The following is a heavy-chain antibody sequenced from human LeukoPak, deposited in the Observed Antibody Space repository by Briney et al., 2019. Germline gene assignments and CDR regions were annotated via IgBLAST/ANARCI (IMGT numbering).Heavy chain of an antibody. CDR1: GYTFTGYY. D-gene: IGHD2-2*01. V-gene: IGHV1-2*02. J-gene: IGHJ6*03. CDR3: ARDGSVVPAAGEYYYYYMDV. Sequence: ASVKVSCKASGYTFTGYYMHWVRQAPGQGLEWMGWINPNSGGTNYAQKFQGRVTMTRDTSISTAYMELSRLRSDDTAVYYCARDGSVVPAAGEYYYYYMDVWGKGTTVTVSS. CDR2: INPNSGGT.